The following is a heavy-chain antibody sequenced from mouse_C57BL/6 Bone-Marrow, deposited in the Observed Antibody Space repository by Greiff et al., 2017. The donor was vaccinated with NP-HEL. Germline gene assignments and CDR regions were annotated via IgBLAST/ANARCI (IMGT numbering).Heavy chain of an antibody. D-gene: IGHD1-1*01. Sequence: VQLKESGAELVKPGASVKLSCTASGFNIKDYYMHWVKQRTEQGLEWIGRIDPEDGETKYAPKFQGKATITADTSSNTAYLQLSSLTSEDTAVYYCAYYYGSSYWYCDVWGTGTTVTVSS. V-gene: IGHV14-2*01. J-gene: IGHJ1*03. CDR2: IDPEDGET. CDR1: GFNIKDYY. CDR3: AYYYGSSYWYCDV.